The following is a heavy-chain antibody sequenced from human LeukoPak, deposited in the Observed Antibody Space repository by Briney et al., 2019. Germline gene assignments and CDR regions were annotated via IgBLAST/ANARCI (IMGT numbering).Heavy chain of an antibody. CDR2: ISTTSDYI. V-gene: IGHV3-21*01. CDR3: ARELISGYYIDY. D-gene: IGHD3-3*01. CDR1: GFTFSSYN. Sequence: GGSLRLSCAASGFTFSSYNMNWVRQAPGKGLEWVSSISTTSDYIYYADSLKGRFTISRDNAKNSLYLQMNSLRAEDTAVYYCARELISGYYIDYWGQGTLVTVSS. J-gene: IGHJ4*02.